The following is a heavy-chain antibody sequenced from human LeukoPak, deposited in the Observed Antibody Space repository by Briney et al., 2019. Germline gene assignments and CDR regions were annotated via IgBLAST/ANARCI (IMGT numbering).Heavy chain of an antibody. J-gene: IGHJ6*03. CDR3: AKSPSLLTGYDYYYMDV. Sequence: PGGSLRLSCAASGFTFSSYGMHWVRQAPGKGLEWVAFIRYDGSNKYYADSVKGRFTISRDNSKNTLYLQMNSLRAEDTAVYYCAKSPSLLTGYDYYYMDVWGKGTTVTVSS. CDR1: GFTFSSYG. CDR2: IRYDGSNK. D-gene: IGHD3-9*01. V-gene: IGHV3-30*02.